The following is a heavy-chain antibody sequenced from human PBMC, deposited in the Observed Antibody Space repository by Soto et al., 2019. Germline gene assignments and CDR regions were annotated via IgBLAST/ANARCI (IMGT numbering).Heavy chain of an antibody. V-gene: IGHV3-15*01. CDR1: GFTFSNAW. CDR2: IKSKTDGGTT. CDR3: TTGIDSSGYYYYYYGMDV. Sequence: VSLRLSCAASGFTFSNAWMSWVRQAPGKGLEWVGRIKSKTDGGTTDYAAPVKGRFTISRDDSKNMLYLQMNSLKTEDTAVYYCTTGIDSSGYYYYYYGMDVWGQGTTVTVSS. D-gene: IGHD3-22*01. J-gene: IGHJ6*02.